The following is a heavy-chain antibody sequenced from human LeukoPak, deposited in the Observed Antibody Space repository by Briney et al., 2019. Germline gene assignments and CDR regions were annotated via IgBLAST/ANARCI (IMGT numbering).Heavy chain of an antibody. CDR1: RFTFSNYA. J-gene: IGHJ6*03. CDR3: AKGFMRWGEVYYMDV. CDR2: IGGSGVNT. Sequence: TGGSLRLSCAASRFTFSNYAMNWVRQAPGQGLEWVSTIGGSGVNTYSADSVEGRFTISRDNSKNTLYMQMNSLRSDDTAVYYCAKGFMRWGEVYYMDVWDKGTTVTVSS. D-gene: IGHD3-16*01. V-gene: IGHV3-23*01.